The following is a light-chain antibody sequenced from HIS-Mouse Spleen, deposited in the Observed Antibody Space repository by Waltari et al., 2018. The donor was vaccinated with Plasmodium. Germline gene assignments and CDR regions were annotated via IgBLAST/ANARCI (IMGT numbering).Light chain of an antibody. CDR3: YSTDSSGNHRV. V-gene: IGLV3-10*01. CDR1: ALPKNS. J-gene: IGLJ3*02. Sequence: SYELTQPPSVSVSPGQTARNTCSGVALPKNSAYLYQQKSGQDPVLVIFEDSKRPSGIPERFSCSSSGTMATLTISGAQVEDEADYYCYSTDSSGNHRVFGGGTKLTVL. CDR2: EDS.